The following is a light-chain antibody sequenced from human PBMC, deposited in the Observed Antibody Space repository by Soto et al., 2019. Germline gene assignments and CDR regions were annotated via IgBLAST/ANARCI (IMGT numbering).Light chain of an antibody. CDR2: GAS. J-gene: IGKJ1*01. CDR1: EGVGSS. Sequence: EIVLTQSPATLSLSPGERVRLSCRASEGVGSSLSWYHQKPGQAPRLLIYGASSRATGIPDRFSGSGSGTDFTLTISRLEPEDFAVYYCQQYGSSPPWTFGQGTKVDIK. V-gene: IGKV3-20*01. CDR3: QQYGSSPPWT.